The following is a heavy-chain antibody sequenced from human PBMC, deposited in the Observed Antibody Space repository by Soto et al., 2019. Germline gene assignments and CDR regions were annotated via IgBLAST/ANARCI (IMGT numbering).Heavy chain of an antibody. CDR3: ASLLYDYDSSGIDY. CDR2: INPSGGST. CDR1: GYTFTSYH. J-gene: IGHJ4*02. D-gene: IGHD3-22*01. Sequence: ASVKVSCKASGYTFTSYHMHWGRQAPGQGLEWMGIINPSGGSTSYAQKLQGRVTMTRDTSISTAYMELRSLRSDDTAVYYCASLLYDYDSSGIDYRGQGTLVTVSS. V-gene: IGHV1-46*01.